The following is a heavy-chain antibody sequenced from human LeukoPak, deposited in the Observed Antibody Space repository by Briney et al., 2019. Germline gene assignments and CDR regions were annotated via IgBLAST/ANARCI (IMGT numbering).Heavy chain of an antibody. Sequence: GGSLRLSCAASGFTFSIYGMGWVRQAPGKGLEWVSSISDNGGNTYYADSVKGRFTISRDNSKNTLYLQMNSLRAEDTAVYYCAKDRLWSKYYFDYWGQGTLVTVSS. J-gene: IGHJ4*02. D-gene: IGHD3-10*01. V-gene: IGHV3-23*01. CDR1: GFTFSIYG. CDR2: ISDNGGNT. CDR3: AKDRLWSKYYFDY.